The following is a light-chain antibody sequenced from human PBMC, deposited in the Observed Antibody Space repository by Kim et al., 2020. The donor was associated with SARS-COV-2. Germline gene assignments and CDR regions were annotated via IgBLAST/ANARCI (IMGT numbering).Light chain of an antibody. CDR3: QVWDSSTGV. V-gene: IGLV3-9*01. Sequence: SVTLGQTARITCGGNNIGTKNVHWFQQNPGQAPVLVIFSDTNRPSGIPERFSGSNSGNTATLTIIRAQPGDEADYYCQVWDSSTGVFGGGTQLTVL. CDR2: SDT. CDR1: NIGTKN. J-gene: IGLJ3*02.